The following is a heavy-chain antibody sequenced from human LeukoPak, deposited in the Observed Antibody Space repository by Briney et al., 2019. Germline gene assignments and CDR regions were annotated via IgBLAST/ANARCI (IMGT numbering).Heavy chain of an antibody. J-gene: IGHJ6*02. D-gene: IGHD1-1*01. Sequence: SQTLSLTCAISGDSVSSNSAAWNWIRQSPSRGLEWLGRTYYGPKWYNDYGVSVKSRITINADTSKNQFSLQLNSVTPEDTAVYFLARGKWNHYGMDVWGQGTTVTVSS. CDR1: GDSVSSNSAA. CDR3: ARGKWNHYGMDV. CDR2: TYYGPKWYN. V-gene: IGHV6-1*01.